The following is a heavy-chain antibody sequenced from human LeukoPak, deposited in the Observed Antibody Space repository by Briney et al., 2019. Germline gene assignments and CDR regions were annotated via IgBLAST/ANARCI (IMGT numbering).Heavy chain of an antibody. D-gene: IGHD3-10*01. Sequence: PSETLSLTCTVSGASINDYYWSWIRHSPGKGLEWIGYIYYRGNTNYNPSLKSRVTISLDTSKNQFSLKLSSVTAADTAVYYCARSGSGSYGPVDYWGQGTLVTVSS. V-gene: IGHV4-59*01. CDR2: IYYRGNT. J-gene: IGHJ4*02. CDR3: ARSGSGSYGPVDY. CDR1: GASINDYY.